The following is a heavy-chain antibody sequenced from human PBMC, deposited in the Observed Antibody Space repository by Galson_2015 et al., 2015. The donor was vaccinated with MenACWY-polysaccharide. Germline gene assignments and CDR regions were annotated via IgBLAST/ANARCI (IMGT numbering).Heavy chain of an antibody. CDR3: AKTAKVGSNKESHWYFDL. V-gene: IGHV3-23*01. J-gene: IGHJ2*01. CDR2: ISGGGITT. D-gene: IGHD1-26*01. CDR1: GFAFSSYA. Sequence: SLRLSCAASGFAFSSYAMSWVRQAPGKGLEWVSVISGGGITTTYADSVKGRFTTSRDNSKNTLYLQVNSLRAEDTAVYYCAKTAKVGSNKESHWYFDLWGRGTLVTVSS.